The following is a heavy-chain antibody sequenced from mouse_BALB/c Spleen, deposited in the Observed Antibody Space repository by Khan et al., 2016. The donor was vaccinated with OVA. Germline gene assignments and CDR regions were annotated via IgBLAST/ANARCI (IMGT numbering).Heavy chain of an antibody. CDR1: GFSLNTYG. V-gene: IGHV2-2*01. D-gene: IGHD2-14*01. J-gene: IGHJ3*01. Sequence: QVQLKESGPGLVQPSQSLSITCTVSGFSLNTYGIHWIRQSQGKGLEWLGVIRSGGTTDYNGAFISRLNITKDNSKSQVFFKMNRLQADDTAIYYCAENSYMYDFTYWGQGTLVTVSA. CDR2: IRSGGTT. CDR3: AENSYMYDFTY.